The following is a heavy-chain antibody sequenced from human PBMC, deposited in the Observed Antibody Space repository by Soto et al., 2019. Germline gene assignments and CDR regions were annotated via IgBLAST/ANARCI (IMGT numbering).Heavy chain of an antibody. CDR2: ISGSGGST. Sequence: GSLRLCCAASGLTFSSYVMSWVRQAPGKGLEWVSGISGSGGSTYYADSVKGRFTISRDNSKNTLYLQMSSLRAEDTAVYYCAKKGSITTWYFDYWGQGTLVTVSS. D-gene: IGHD3-22*01. CDR1: GLTFSSYV. J-gene: IGHJ4*02. V-gene: IGHV3-23*01. CDR3: AKKGSITTWYFDY.